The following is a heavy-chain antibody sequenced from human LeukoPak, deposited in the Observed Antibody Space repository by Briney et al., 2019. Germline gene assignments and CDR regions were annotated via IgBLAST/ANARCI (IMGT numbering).Heavy chain of an antibody. CDR1: GFTFSSYA. D-gene: IGHD6-13*01. Sequence: GGSLRLSCSASGFTFSSYAMHWVRQAPGRGLEYVSAISSNGGSTYYADSVKGRFTISRDNSKNTLYLQMSSLRAEDTAVYYCVKDPPYSSSWYFQYWGQGTLVTVSS. CDR2: ISSNGGST. J-gene: IGHJ1*01. V-gene: IGHV3-64D*06. CDR3: VKDPPYSSSWYFQY.